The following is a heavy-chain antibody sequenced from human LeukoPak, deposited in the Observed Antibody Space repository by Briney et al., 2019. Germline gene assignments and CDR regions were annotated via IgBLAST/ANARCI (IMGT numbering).Heavy chain of an antibody. CDR2: IIPIFGTA. J-gene: IGHJ4*02. CDR3: ARESSRDGYNFRRFDY. CDR1: GGTFNSYA. Sequence: ASVKVSCKASGGTFNSYAISWVGQAPGQGVEGMGRIIPIFGTANYAQKFQGRGTITTDESTSTAYIQPSSLRSEDTAVYYCARESSRDGYNFRRFDYWGQGTLVTVSS. V-gene: IGHV1-69*05. D-gene: IGHD5-24*01.